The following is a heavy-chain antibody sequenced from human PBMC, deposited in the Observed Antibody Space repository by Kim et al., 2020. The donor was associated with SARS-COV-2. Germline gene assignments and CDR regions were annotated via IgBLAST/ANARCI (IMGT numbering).Heavy chain of an antibody. V-gene: IGHV4-59*12. D-gene: IGHD3-10*01. J-gene: IGHJ2*01. Sequence: SETLSLTCTVSGGSISSYYWNWIRQPPRQGLEWVGNVYHNGSENYYSNPASSRRITITVYTTKYPFPLMSSPVADAAAAYYCWDERECFQSPDDWYF. CDR3: DERECFQSPDDWYF. CDR1: GGSISSYY. CDR2: VYHNGSE.